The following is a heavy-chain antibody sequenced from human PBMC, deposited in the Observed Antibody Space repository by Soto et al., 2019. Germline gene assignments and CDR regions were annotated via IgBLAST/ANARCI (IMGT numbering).Heavy chain of an antibody. V-gene: IGHV4-34*01. CDR1: GGNCSGYC. CDR2: INHSGST. CDR3: ARDKITGLFDY. D-gene: IGHD2-8*02. J-gene: IGHJ4*02. Sequence: SETHRLTCAVEGGNCSGYCWTWIRQPPGTGLEWIGEINHSGSTNYNPSLKSRVTISVDTSKNQFSLKLTSVTAADTAVYYCARDKITGLFDYWGQGTLVTVSS.